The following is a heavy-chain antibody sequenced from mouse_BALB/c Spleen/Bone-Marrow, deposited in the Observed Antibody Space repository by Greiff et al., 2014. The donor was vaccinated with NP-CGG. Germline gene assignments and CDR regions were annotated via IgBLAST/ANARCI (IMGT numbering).Heavy chain of an antibody. Sequence: EVQLVESGPGLVKPSQSLSLTCTVTGYSITSDYAWNWIRQFPGNKLEWMGYISYSGSTSYNPSLKSRISITRDTSKNQFFLQLNAVTTEDTATYYCARDDYGVWGAGTTVTVSS. CDR3: ARDDYGV. D-gene: IGHD2-4*01. J-gene: IGHJ1*01. CDR2: ISYSGST. CDR1: GYSITSDYA. V-gene: IGHV3-2*02.